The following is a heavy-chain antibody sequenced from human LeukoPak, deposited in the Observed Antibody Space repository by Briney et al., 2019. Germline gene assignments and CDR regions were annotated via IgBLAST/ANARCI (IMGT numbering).Heavy chain of an antibody. CDR2: ISSSSSYI. D-gene: IGHD3-10*01. CDR3: ARDRRGYTYGSGSYYPFDY. V-gene: IGHV3-21*01. J-gene: IGHJ4*03. CDR1: GFTFSSYS. Sequence: GGSLRLSCAASGFTFSSYSMNWVRQAPGKELEWVSSISSSSSYIYYADSVKGRFTISRDNAKNSLYLQMNGLRAEDTAVYYCARDRRGYTYGSGSYYPFDYWGHGTTVTVFS.